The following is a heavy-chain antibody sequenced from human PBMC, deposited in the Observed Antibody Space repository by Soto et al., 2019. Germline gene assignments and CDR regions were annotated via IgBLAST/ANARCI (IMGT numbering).Heavy chain of an antibody. Sequence: PSETLSLTCAVYGGSFSGYYWSWIRQPPGKGLEWIGEINHSGSTNYNPSLKSRVTISVDTSKNQFSLKLSSVTAADTAVYYCARRLSHSSGWKRNAPFDYWGQGTLVTVSS. CDR2: INHSGST. V-gene: IGHV4-34*01. CDR1: GGSFSGYY. D-gene: IGHD6-19*01. CDR3: ARRLSHSSGWKRNAPFDY. J-gene: IGHJ4*02.